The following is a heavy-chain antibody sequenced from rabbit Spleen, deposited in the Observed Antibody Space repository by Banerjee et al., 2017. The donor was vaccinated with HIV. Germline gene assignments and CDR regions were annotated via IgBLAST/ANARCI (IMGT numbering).Heavy chain of an antibody. J-gene: IGHJ4*01. CDR2: IGVSSGST. Sequence: QSLEESGGDLVKPGASLTLTCTASGFSFSSGYYMCWVRQAPGKGLECIACIGVSSGSTYYANWAKGRFTISKTSSTTVTLQMTSLTVADTATYFCARWTYGSNSGLYNLWGQGTLVTVS. V-gene: IGHV1S40*01. CDR1: GFSFSSGYY. CDR3: ARWTYGSNSGLYNL. D-gene: IGHD1-1*01.